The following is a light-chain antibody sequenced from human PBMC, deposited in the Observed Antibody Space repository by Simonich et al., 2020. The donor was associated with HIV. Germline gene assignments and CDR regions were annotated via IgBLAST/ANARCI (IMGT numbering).Light chain of an antibody. J-gene: IGKJ2*01. CDR3: QQYNSYSYT. V-gene: IGKV1-5*03. Sequence: DIQMTQSPSTLSASVGDSVTITCRASQSINSWLARYQQKPGKAPKLLIYKASSLESGVPSRFSGSGSGTEFTLTISSLQPDDFATYYCQQYNSYSYTFGQGTKLEIK. CDR2: KAS. CDR1: QSINSW.